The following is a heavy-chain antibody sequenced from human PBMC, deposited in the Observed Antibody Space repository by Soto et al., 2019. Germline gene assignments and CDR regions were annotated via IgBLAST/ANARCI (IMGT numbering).Heavy chain of an antibody. Sequence: QVQLQQWGAGLLKPSETLSLTGAANGGSFSGYNGGWIHKPQGRGLEWIGETNQSGSTNYNPSLKSRVTISIDTSKNHFSLKLSSVTAAADTAVYYCARGYSGYDPFDYWGQGTLVTVSS. D-gene: IGHD5-12*01. CDR1: GGSFSGYN. CDR3: ARGYSGYDPFDY. J-gene: IGHJ4*02. V-gene: IGHV4-34*01. CDR2: TNQSGST.